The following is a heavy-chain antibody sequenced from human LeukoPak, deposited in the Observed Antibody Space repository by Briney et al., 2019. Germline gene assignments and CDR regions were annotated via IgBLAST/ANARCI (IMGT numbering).Heavy chain of an antibody. CDR3: AIPEDTVRDAFDI. J-gene: IGHJ3*02. D-gene: IGHD5-18*01. V-gene: IGHV1-2*02. CDR2: INPNTGGT. CDR1: GYTFTGYY. Sequence: GASVKVSCKASGYTFTGYYMHWVRQAPGQGLEWMGWINPNTGGTNYAQKFQGRVTTTRDTSITTVYMEVSSLTSDDTAVYYCAIPEDTVRDAFDIWGQGTMVTVSS.